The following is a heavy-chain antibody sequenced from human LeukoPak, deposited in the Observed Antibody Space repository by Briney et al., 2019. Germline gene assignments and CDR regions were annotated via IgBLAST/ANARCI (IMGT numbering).Heavy chain of an antibody. CDR3: ARDLAGPTRNWFDP. V-gene: IGHV4-30-4*01. CDR1: GGSISSGDYY. CDR2: IYYSGST. Sequence: SETLSLTCTVSGGSISSGDYYWSWIRQPPGKGLEWIGYIYYSGSTYYNPSLKSLVTISVDTSKNQFSLKLSSVTAADTAVYYCARDLAGPTRNWFDPWGQGTLVTVSS. J-gene: IGHJ5*02.